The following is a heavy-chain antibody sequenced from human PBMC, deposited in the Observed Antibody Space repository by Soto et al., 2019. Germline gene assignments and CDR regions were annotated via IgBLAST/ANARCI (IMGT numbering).Heavy chain of an antibody. CDR3: ARDRWLQSRAFDI. CDR1: GYTFTGYY. V-gene: IGHV1-2*02. J-gene: IGHJ3*02. D-gene: IGHD5-12*01. CDR2: INPNSGGT. Sequence: QVQLVQSGAEVKKPGASVKVSCKASGYTFTGYYMHWVRQAPGQGLEWMGWINPNSGGTNYAQKFQGRVTMTRGTSINTAYMELSRLRSDDTAVYYCARDRWLQSRAFDIWGQGTMVTVSS.